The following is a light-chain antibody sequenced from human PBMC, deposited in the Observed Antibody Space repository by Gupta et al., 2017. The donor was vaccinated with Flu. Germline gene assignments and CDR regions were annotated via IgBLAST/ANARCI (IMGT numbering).Light chain of an antibody. CDR2: GAS. Sequence: DIQMTQSPSSLSASVGDRVTITCRASQDFNNYLAWFQQKPGKAPKSLIYGASILHSGVPSKFSGSGFGTHFTLTINSLQPEDFAIYYCQQYDTYPWTFGQGTTVET. CDR1: QDFNNY. CDR3: QQYDTYPWT. V-gene: IGKV1-16*02. J-gene: IGKJ1*01.